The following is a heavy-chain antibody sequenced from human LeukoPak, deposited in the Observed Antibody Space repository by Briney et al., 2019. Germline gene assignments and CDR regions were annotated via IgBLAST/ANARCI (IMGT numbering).Heavy chain of an antibody. D-gene: IGHD3-3*01. V-gene: IGHV4-59*01. CDR2: IYYSGST. J-gene: IGHJ6*03. CDR3: ARFGVATPYYYYYYMDV. Sequence: SETLSLTCTVSGGSISSYYWSWIRQPPGKGLEWIGYIYYSGSTNYNPSLKSRVTISVDTSKNQFSLKLSSVTAADTAVYYCARFGVATPYYYYYYMDVWGKGTTVTVSS. CDR1: GGSISSYY.